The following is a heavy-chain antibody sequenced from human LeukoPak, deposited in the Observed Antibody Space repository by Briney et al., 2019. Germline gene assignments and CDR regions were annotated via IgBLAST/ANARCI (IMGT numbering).Heavy chain of an antibody. Sequence: SGPTLVNPTQTLTLTCTLSGLSLSTSGVGVGWIRQPPGKALEWLALIYWNDEKRYSPSLKSRLTITKDTSKIQVVLAMTNVDPVDTATYYCAHTQYYYDSGGVDDGFDIWGQGTMVTVSS. D-gene: IGHD3-22*01. CDR3: AHTQYYYDSGGVDDGFDI. CDR1: GLSLSTSGVG. J-gene: IGHJ3*02. CDR2: IYWNDEK. V-gene: IGHV2-5*01.